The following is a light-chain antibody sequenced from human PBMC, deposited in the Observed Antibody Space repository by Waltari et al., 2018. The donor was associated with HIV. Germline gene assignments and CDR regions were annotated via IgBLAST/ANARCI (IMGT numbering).Light chain of an antibody. V-gene: IGLV1-51*01. Sequence: QSVLTQPPSVSAAPGQRVTISCSGSTSNIGHGDVSWYQQVQGPAPTLLTYDNNKRPSGIPDRCSGSKSGTSATLDITGLGTGDEADYYCGTWDSSLSIMVFGGGTKVTVL. J-gene: IGLJ2*01. CDR2: DNN. CDR3: GTWDSSLSIMV. CDR1: TSNIGHGD.